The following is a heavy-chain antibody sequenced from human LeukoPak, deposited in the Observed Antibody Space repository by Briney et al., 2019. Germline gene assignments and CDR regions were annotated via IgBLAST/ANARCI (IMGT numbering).Heavy chain of an antibody. Sequence: TGGSLRLSCAASGFTFSNYAMHWIHQAPGKGLEWVAVISYDGSIKYYADSLKGRFTISRDNSKNTLYLQMNSLRAEGTAVYYCARTLALYGSGSFFDFWGQGTLATVSS. CDR1: GFTFSNYA. V-gene: IGHV3-30-3*01. CDR3: ARTLALYGSGSFFDF. J-gene: IGHJ4*02. CDR2: ISYDGSIK. D-gene: IGHD3-10*01.